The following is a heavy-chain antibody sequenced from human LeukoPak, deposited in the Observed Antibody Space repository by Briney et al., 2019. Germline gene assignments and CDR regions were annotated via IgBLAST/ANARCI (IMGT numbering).Heavy chain of an antibody. CDR2: INPNSGGT. CDR1: GYTFTGYY. CDR3: ARGNDFWSGYTLLYYYYGMDV. J-gene: IGHJ6*02. V-gene: IGHV1-2*02. D-gene: IGHD3-3*01. Sequence: GALVKVSCKASGYTFTGYYMHWVRQAPGQGLEWMGWINPNSGGTNYAQKFQGRVTMTRDTSISTAYMELSRLRSDDTAVYYCARGNDFWSGYTLLYYYYGMDVWGQGTTVTVSS.